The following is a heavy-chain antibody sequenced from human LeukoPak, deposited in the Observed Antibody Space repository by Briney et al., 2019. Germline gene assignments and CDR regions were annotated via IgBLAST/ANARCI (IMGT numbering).Heavy chain of an antibody. V-gene: IGHV3-30*18. J-gene: IGHJ4*02. CDR1: GFTFSSYG. CDR3: AKDEASIVVVTAILDY. D-gene: IGHD2-21*02. Sequence: GGSLRLSCAASGFTFSSYGMHWVCQAPGKGLEWVAVISYDGSNKYYADSVKGRFTISRDNSKNTLYLQMNSLRAEDTAVYYCAKDEASIVVVTAILDYWGQGTLVTVSS. CDR2: ISYDGSNK.